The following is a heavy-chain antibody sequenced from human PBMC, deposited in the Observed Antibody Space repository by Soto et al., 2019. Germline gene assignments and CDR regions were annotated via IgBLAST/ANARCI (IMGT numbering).Heavy chain of an antibody. V-gene: IGHV4-39*07. D-gene: IGHD3-10*01. Sequence: SETRSLTRTVSGGSSSRREYYWGWIRQPPGKGLGWIGNIYDSGSTSYNPSLKSRVTISVDRSKSQFSLNLSSVTAADTAIYFCARVPVRKYYRAGSYQNYYFGMDVWGQGTTVTVSS. J-gene: IGHJ6*02. CDR2: IYDSGST. CDR3: ARVPVRKYYRAGSYQNYYFGMDV. CDR1: GGSSSRREYY.